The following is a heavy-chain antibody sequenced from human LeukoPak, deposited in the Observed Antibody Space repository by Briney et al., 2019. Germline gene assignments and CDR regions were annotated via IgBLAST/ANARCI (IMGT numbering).Heavy chain of an antibody. J-gene: IGHJ6*02. CDR3: ATRGVAGSYYYYGMDV. CDR2: IVVGSGNT. V-gene: IGHV1-58*01. D-gene: IGHD6-19*01. Sequence: SVKVSCKASGFTFTSSAVRWVRQARGQRLEWIGWIVVGSGNTNYAQKFQERVTITRDMSTSTAYMELSSLRSEDTAVYYCATRGVAGSYYYYGMDVWGQGTTVTVSS. CDR1: GFTFTSSA.